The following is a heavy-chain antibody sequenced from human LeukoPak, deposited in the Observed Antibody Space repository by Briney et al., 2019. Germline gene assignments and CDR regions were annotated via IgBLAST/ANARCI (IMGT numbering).Heavy chain of an antibody. CDR3: ARADYDFWSGYSFNWFDP. Sequence: PSETLSLTCTVSGGSISSGSYYWSWIRQPAGKGLEWIGRIYTSGSTNYNPSLNSRVTISVDTSKNQFSLKLSSVTAADTAVYYCARADYDFWSGYSFNWFDPWGQGTLVTVSS. V-gene: IGHV4-61*02. J-gene: IGHJ5*02. CDR1: GGSISSGSYY. CDR2: IYTSGST. D-gene: IGHD3-3*01.